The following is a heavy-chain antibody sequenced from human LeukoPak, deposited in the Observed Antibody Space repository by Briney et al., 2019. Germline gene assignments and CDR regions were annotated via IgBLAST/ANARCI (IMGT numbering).Heavy chain of an antibody. CDR1: GYTFTSYD. Sequence: ASVKVSCKASGYTFTSYDINWVRQATGQGLEWMGWMNPNSGNTGYAQKFQGRVTMTRNTSISTAYMELSSLRSEDTAVYYCARDRHTTGNYGMDVWGQGTTATVSS. J-gene: IGHJ6*02. D-gene: IGHD4-17*01. CDR3: ARDRHTTGNYGMDV. CDR2: MNPNSGNT. V-gene: IGHV1-8*01.